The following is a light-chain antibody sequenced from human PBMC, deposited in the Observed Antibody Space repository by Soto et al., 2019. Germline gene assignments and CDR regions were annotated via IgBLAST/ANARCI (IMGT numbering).Light chain of an antibody. V-gene: IGKV3-11*01. CDR2: DAS. CDR1: QSISSY. J-gene: IGKJ4*01. Sequence: EVVLTQSPATLSLSPGERATLSCRASQSISSYLAWYQQKPGQAPRLLIYDASNRATGIPARFSGSGSGTAFTLTISSLEPEDFAVYYCHQRANWPPFTFGGGTKVEIK. CDR3: HQRANWPPFT.